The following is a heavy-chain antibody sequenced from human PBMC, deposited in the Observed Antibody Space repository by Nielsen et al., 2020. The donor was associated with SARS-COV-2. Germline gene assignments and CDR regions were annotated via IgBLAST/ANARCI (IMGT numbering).Heavy chain of an antibody. V-gene: IGHV1-46*01. D-gene: IGHD3-22*01. CDR2: INPTNGGT. CDR3: ARDSSGTYRRVDY. J-gene: IGHJ4*02. Sequence: VKVSCKASGYTFTNNYMHWVRQAPGQGLEWMGLINPTNGGTTYAQKFQGRVTMTRDTSTSTVYMELSSLRSDDTAVYYCARDSSGTYRRVDYWGQGTLVTVSS. CDR1: GYTFTNNY.